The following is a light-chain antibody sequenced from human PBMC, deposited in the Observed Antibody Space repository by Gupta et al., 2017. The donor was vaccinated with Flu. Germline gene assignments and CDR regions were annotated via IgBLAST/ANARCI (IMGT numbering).Light chain of an antibody. J-gene: IGKJ3*01. CDR1: ESISTW. CDR2: DAS. Sequence: QMTQTPSVVSAYVGDRVTITCRASESISTWLAWYQQMPGKAPKLLIYDASTLETGVPSRFSGSGAGTDFTLTIKSLQPEDFATYSCQQSNKFPLTFGPGTKVEIK. CDR3: QQSNKFPLT. V-gene: IGKV1-12*02.